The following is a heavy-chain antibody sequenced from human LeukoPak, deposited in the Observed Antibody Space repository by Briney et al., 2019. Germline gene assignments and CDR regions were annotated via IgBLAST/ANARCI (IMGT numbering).Heavy chain of an antibody. CDR2: IYYSGNT. J-gene: IGHJ4*02. CDR1: GGSISSSY. V-gene: IGHV4-59*12. Sequence: SETLSLTCTVSGGSISSSYWSWVRQPPGKGLEWIGYIYYSGNTHYNPSLKSRVTISVDTSKNQFSLKLSSVTAADTAVYYCARDHKGYCSGGSCYSFDSWGQGTLVTVSS. CDR3: ARDHKGYCSGGSCYSFDS. D-gene: IGHD2-15*01.